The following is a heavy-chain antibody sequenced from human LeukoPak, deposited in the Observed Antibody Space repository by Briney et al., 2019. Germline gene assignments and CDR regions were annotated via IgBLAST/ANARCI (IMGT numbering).Heavy chain of an antibody. Sequence: SETLSLTCAVYGGSFSDYFWSWIRQPPGKGLEWIGEINHSGSTNYNPSLKSRVTISVDTSKNQFSLKLSSVTAADTAVYYCARRVTEMAFDIWGQGTMVTVSS. CDR3: ARRVTEMAFDI. V-gene: IGHV4-34*01. D-gene: IGHD4-23*01. J-gene: IGHJ3*02. CDR1: GGSFSDYF. CDR2: INHSGST.